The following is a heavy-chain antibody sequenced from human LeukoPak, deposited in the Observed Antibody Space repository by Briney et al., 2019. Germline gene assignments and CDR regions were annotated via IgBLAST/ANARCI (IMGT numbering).Heavy chain of an antibody. V-gene: IGHV3-23*01. Sequence: GGSLRLSCAASGFTFSSYGMSWVRQAPGKGLEWVSAISGSGGSTYYADSVKGRFTISRDNSKNTLYLQMNSLRAEDTAVYYCAKGPGYSSSWYDNWFDPWGQGTLVTVSS. CDR2: ISGSGGST. D-gene: IGHD6-13*01. CDR1: GFTFSSYG. J-gene: IGHJ5*02. CDR3: AKGPGYSSSWYDNWFDP.